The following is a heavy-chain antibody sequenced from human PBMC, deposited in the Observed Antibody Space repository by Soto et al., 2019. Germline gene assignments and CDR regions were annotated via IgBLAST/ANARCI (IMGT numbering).Heavy chain of an antibody. V-gene: IGHV4-59*01. CDR2: IYYSGST. Sequence: SETLSLTCTVSGGSISSYYWSWIRQPPGKGLEWIGYIYYSGSTNYNPSLKSRVTISVDTSKNQFSLKLSSVTAADTAVYYCARVAYINYPNYYYYYYIDVWGKGTTVTGSS. CDR3: ARVAYINYPNYYYYYYIDV. CDR1: GGSISSYY. J-gene: IGHJ6*03. D-gene: IGHD4-4*01.